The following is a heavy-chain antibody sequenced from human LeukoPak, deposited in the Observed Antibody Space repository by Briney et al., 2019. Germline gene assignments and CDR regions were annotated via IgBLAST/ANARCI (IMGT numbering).Heavy chain of an antibody. V-gene: IGHV3-74*01. CDR1: GFPFSSYW. CDR2: INTDGSST. D-gene: IGHD1-1*01. CDR3: ARGNGYNRLGG. Sequence: GGSLRLSCAASGFPFSSYWMHWVRQAPGKGLVWVSRINTDGSSTSYADSVKGRFTISRDNAKNTLYLQMNSLRAEDTAVYYCARGNGYNRLGGWGQGTLVTVSS. J-gene: IGHJ4*02.